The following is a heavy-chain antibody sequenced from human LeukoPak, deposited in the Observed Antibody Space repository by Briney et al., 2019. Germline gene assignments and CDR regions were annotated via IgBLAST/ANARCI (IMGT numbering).Heavy chain of an antibody. V-gene: IGHV3-33*01. Sequence: RSLRLSCAASGFTFSSYGMHWVRQAPGKGLEWVAVIWYDGSNKYYADSVKGRFTISRDNSKNTLYLQMNSLRAEDTAVYYCARVWFGEADAFDIWGQGTMVTVSS. CDR3: ARVWFGEADAFDI. CDR1: GFTFSSYG. J-gene: IGHJ3*02. D-gene: IGHD3-10*01. CDR2: IWYDGSNK.